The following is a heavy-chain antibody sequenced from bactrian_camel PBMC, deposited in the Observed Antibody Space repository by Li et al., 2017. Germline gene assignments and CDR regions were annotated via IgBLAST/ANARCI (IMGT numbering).Heavy chain of an antibody. CDR2: MDGYGRVV. D-gene: IGHD1*01. V-gene: IGHV3S6*01. Sequence: VQLVESGGGSVQPEGSLRLSCESSGITYRDPCMGWFRQAPGKERERVATMDGYGRVVFIHPAVEGRFTISKDNAKNTLYLQMSSLTPEDTGIYYCAASPWTTSCHLAPYNYWGQGTQVTVS. CDR3: AASPWTTSCHLAPYNY. J-gene: IGHJ4*01. CDR1: GITYRDPC.